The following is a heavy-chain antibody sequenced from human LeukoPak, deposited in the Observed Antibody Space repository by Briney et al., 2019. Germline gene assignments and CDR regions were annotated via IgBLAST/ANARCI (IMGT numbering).Heavy chain of an antibody. J-gene: IGHJ6*03. CDR3: AREVSIAAAGTYYYYYMDV. V-gene: IGHV3-30*04. CDR2: ISYDGSNK. CDR1: GFTFSSYA. Sequence: GGSLRLSCAASGFTFSSYAMHWVRQAPGKGLEWVAVISYDGSNKYYADSVKGRFTISRDNSKNTLYLQMNSLRAEDTAVYYCAREVSIAAAGTYYYYYMDVWGKGTTVTVSS. D-gene: IGHD6-13*01.